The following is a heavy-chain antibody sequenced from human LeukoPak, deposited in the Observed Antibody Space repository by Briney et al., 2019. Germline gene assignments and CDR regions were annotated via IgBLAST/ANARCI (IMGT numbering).Heavy chain of an antibody. Sequence: GASVKVSSKASGGTFSTYAISWVRQAPGQGLEWMGGIIPVFGTANYAQKFQGRVTIITDESTSTAYMELSSLRSEDTAVYYCAQTPFWSGYYYYMDVWGKGTTVTVSS. CDR2: IIPVFGTA. J-gene: IGHJ6*03. V-gene: IGHV1-69*05. CDR3: AQTPFWSGYYYYMDV. D-gene: IGHD3-3*01. CDR1: GGTFSTYA.